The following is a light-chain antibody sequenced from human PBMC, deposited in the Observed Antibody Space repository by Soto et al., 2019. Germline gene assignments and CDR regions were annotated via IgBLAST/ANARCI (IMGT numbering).Light chain of an antibody. CDR1: QSVRSN. J-gene: IGKJ5*01. Sequence: EILMTQSPATLSVSPGERATLSCRASQSVRSNLAWYQQKPGQAPRLLIYGASTRATGTPDRISGGGSGTDFTLTISRLEPEDFAVYYCQHYVTSSITFGQGTRLEI. CDR3: QHYVTSSIT. V-gene: IGKV3D-15*01. CDR2: GAS.